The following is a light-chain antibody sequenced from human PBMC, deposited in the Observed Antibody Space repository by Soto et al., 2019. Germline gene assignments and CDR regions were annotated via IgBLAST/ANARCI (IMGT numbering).Light chain of an antibody. J-gene: IGKJ1*01. CDR2: KAS. V-gene: IGKV1-5*03. CDR3: QQYKSYSRT. CDR1: QSISSC. Sequence: DIQMTQSPSTLSASVGDRVTITCRASQSISSCLAWYQQKPGKAPKLLIFKASNLESGVPSRFSGSGSGTEFTLTIRSLQPDDIATYYCQQYKSYSRTFGQGTKVEIK.